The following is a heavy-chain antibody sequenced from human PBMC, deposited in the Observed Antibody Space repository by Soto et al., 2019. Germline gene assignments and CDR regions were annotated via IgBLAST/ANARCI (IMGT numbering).Heavy chain of an antibody. CDR2: IYYSGST. Sequence: SETLSLTCSVSGGSIRSGDYYWSWIRQPPGKGLEWIGYIYYSGSTYYNPSLKSRVTISVGTSKNQFSLKLSSVTAADTAVYYCARGSFARWYSSSIPPSGMDVWGQGTTVTVSS. CDR1: GGSIRSGDYY. D-gene: IGHD6-13*01. CDR3: ARGSFARWYSSSIPPSGMDV. J-gene: IGHJ6*02. V-gene: IGHV4-30-4*01.